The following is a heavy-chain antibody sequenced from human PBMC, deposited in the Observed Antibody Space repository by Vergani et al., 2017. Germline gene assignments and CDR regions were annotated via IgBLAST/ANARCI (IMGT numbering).Heavy chain of an antibody. V-gene: IGHV4-34*01. CDR2: INHSGST. CDR1: GGSFSGYY. Sequence: QVQLQQWGAGLLKPSETLSLTCAVYGGSFSGYYWSWIRQPPGKGLEWIGEINHSGSTNYNPSLKSRVTISVDTSKNQFSLKLSSVTAADTAVYYCARDIRRGYCSSTSCFSPWGQGTLVTVSS. J-gene: IGHJ5*02. D-gene: IGHD2-2*01. CDR3: ARDIRRGYCSSTSCFSP.